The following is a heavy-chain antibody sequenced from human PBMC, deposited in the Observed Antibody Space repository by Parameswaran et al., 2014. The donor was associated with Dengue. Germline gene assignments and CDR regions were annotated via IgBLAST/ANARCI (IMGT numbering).Heavy chain of an antibody. CDR3: AHSLDYYGSGSFYLGGYYMDV. Sequence: WIRQPPGKALEWLALIYWDDDKRYSPSLKSRLTITKDTSKNQVVLTMTNMDPVDTATYYCAHSLDYYGSGSFYLGGYYMDVWGKGTTVTVSS. J-gene: IGHJ6*03. D-gene: IGHD3-10*01. V-gene: IGHV2-5*02. CDR2: IYWDDDK.